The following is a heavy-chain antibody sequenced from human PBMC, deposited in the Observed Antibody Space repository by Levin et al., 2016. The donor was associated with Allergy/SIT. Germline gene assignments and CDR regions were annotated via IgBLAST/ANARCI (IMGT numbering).Heavy chain of an antibody. CDR3: ASRQQLVRFAFDV. CDR2: IYYGGNT. V-gene: IGHV4-59*01. Sequence: WIRQPPGKGLEWLGYIYYGGNTNYNPSLNSRVTISQDTSKNQFSLKLNSVTAADTAVYYCASRQQLVRFAFDVWGPGTMVTVSS. J-gene: IGHJ3*01. D-gene: IGHD6-13*01.